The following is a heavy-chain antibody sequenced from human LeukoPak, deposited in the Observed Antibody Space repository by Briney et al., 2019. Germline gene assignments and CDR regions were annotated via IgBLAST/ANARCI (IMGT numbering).Heavy chain of an antibody. CDR2: IIPIFGTA. CDR3: ARDTGYSSSWYSPLLDY. J-gene: IGHJ4*02. Sequence: GASVKVSCKASGGTFSSYAISWVRQAPGQGLEWMGGIIPIFGTANYAQKFQGRVTITADESTSTAYMELSSLRSEDTAVYYCARDTGYSSSWYSPLLDYWGQGTLVTVSS. CDR1: GGTFSSYA. D-gene: IGHD6-13*01. V-gene: IGHV1-69*13.